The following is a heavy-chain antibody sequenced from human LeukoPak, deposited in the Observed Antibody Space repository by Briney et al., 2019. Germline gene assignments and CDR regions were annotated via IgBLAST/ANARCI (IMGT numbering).Heavy chain of an antibody. CDR1: GDTFTGYY. CDR3: ARGRNSSRWYFDWFDT. CDR2: INPNSGGT. J-gene: IGHJ5*02. V-gene: IGHV1-2*02. Sequence: GASVKVSCKASGDTFTGYYIHWVRQAPGQGLECMGWINPNSGGTNYAQKFQGRVSMTRDRSISTAYMELNRLRFGDTAVYYCARGRNSSRWYFDWFDTWGQGTLVTVSS. D-gene: IGHD6-13*01.